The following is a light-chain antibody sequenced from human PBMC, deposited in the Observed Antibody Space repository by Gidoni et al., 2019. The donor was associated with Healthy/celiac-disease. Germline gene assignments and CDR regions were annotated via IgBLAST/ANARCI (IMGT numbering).Light chain of an antibody. Sequence: EIVLTQSPATLSLSPGERATLSCRASQSVSSYLAWYQQNPGQAPRLLIYDASNRATGIPARFSGSGSGTDFPLTISSLEPEDFAIYYCQQRSNWATFGGGTKVEIK. CDR1: QSVSSY. J-gene: IGKJ4*01. CDR3: QQRSNWAT. V-gene: IGKV3-11*01. CDR2: DAS.